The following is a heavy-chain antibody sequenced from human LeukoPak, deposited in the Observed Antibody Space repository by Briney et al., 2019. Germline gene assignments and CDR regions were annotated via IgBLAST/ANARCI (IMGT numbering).Heavy chain of an antibody. J-gene: IGHJ4*02. CDR2: FNPSGGST. CDR3: ARGGMGIQLWSFDY. CDR1: GYTFTSYY. D-gene: IGHD5-18*01. Sequence: ASVKVSCKASGYTFTSYYVQWVRQAPGQGLEWMGIFNPSGGSTSYAQKYHGRVTMTRDTSTSTVYMEMSSLRSEDTAVYYCARGGMGIQLWSFDYWGQGTLVTVSS. V-gene: IGHV1-46*01.